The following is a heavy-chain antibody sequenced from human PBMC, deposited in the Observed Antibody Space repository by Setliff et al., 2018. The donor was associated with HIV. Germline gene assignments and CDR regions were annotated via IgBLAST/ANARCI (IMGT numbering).Heavy chain of an antibody. CDR3: ARGTSVRWERRGGFEP. Sequence: PSETLSLSCVASGLSFSRYWMSWVRQAPGKGLEWVANIKGDGSAEYYVDSVEGRFTISRDNARNSLDLQMNSLRAEDTAIYYCARGTSVRWERRGGFEPWGQGTLVTVSS. D-gene: IGHD1-26*01. V-gene: IGHV3-7*03. CDR1: GLSFSRYW. J-gene: IGHJ5*02. CDR2: IKGDGSAE.